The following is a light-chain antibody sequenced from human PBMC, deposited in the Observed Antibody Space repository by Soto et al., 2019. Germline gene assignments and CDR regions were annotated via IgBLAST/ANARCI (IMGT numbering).Light chain of an antibody. CDR2: STS. V-gene: IGLV7-43*01. CDR1: TGAVTSGYY. CDR3: LVYHGGVGV. J-gene: IGLJ3*02. Sequence: QAVVTQEPSLTVSPGGTVTLTCASSTGAVTSGYYPNWFQQKPGQAPRALIYSTSNKQSWTPARFSGSLLGGKAALTLSGAQPEDEAEYYCLVYHGGVGVFGGGTKLTVL.